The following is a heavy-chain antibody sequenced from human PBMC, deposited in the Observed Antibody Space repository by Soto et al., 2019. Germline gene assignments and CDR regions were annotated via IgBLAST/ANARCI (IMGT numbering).Heavy chain of an antibody. J-gene: IGHJ6*03. CDR1: GFTFSSYW. Sequence: EVQLVESGGGLVQPGGPLRLSCAASGFTFSSYWMHWVRQAPGKGLVWVSRINSDGSSTSYADSVKGRFTISRDNAKNTLYLQMNSLRAEDTAVYYCARGLPPRQLPPSFDYMDVWGKGTTVTVSS. V-gene: IGHV3-74*01. CDR3: ARGLPPRQLPPSFDYMDV. CDR2: INSDGSST. D-gene: IGHD6-6*01.